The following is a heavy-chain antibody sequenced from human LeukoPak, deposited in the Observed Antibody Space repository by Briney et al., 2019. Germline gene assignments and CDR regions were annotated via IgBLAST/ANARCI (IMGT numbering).Heavy chain of an antibody. CDR3: ARAYCGGDCYDYYMDV. V-gene: IGHV3-30*02. Sequence: GGSLRLSCAASGFTFSSYGMHWVRQAPGKGLEWVAFIRYDGSNKYYADSVKGRFTISRDNSKNTVYLQMNSLRAEDTAVYYCARAYCGGDCYDYYMDVWGKGTTVTVSS. CDR2: IRYDGSNK. D-gene: IGHD2-21*01. J-gene: IGHJ6*03. CDR1: GFTFSSYG.